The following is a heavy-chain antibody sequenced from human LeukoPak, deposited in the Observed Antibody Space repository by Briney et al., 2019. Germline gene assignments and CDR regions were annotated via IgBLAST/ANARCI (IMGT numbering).Heavy chain of an antibody. CDR1: GGSISSYY. D-gene: IGHD6-19*01. V-gene: IGHV4-59*01. CDR2: IYYSGST. J-gene: IGHJ4*02. Sequence: SETLSLTCTVSGGSISSYYWSWIRQPPGKGLEWIGYIYYSGSTNYNPSLKSRVTISVDTSKNQFSLKLSSVTAADTAVYYCARGWRARLSSGSPPTEWGQGTLVTVSS. CDR3: ARGWRARLSSGSPPTE.